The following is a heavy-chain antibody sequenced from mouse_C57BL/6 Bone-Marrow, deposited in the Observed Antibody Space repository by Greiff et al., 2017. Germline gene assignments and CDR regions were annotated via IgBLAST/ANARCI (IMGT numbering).Heavy chain of an antibody. J-gene: IGHJ3*01. CDR1: GYTFTSYW. CDR2: IYPGSGRT. CDR3: AVDSSGYGWFAY. V-gene: IGHV1-55*01. Sequence: VQLQQPGAELVKPGASVKMSCKASGYTFTSYWITWVKQRPGQGLEWIGDIYPGSGRTKYNEKFKSKATLTVDQSSSTAYMQLSSLTSEDSAVYFCAVDSSGYGWFAYWGQGTLVTVSA. D-gene: IGHD3-2*02.